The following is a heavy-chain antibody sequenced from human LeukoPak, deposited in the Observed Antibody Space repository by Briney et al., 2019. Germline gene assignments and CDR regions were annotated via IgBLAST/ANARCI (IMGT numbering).Heavy chain of an antibody. Sequence: PSQTLSLTCSVSGVPISSRSYYWGWIRQPPGKGLEWIGSIYYSGSTYYNPSLKSRVTISVDTSKNQFSLKLSSVTAADTAVYYCARDPGFSMTGTTWAFDIWGLGTMVTVSS. CDR3: ARDPGFSMTGTTWAFDI. D-gene: IGHD1-20*01. CDR1: GVPISSRSYY. V-gene: IGHV4-39*07. CDR2: IYYSGST. J-gene: IGHJ3*02.